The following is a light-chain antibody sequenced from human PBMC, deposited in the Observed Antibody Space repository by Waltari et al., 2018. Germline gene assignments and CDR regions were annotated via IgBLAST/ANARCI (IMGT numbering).Light chain of an antibody. Sequence: DIQMTQSPSSLSASVGDRVTITCRASQNIANYLNWYQQKPGKAPELLIYAASNLHGGVPSRFTGSGSGTDFTLTISSVQPEDLATYYCQQSYSTPRTFGQGTKLDI. CDR3: QQSYSTPRT. CDR2: AAS. J-gene: IGKJ2*01. CDR1: QNIANY. V-gene: IGKV1-39*01.